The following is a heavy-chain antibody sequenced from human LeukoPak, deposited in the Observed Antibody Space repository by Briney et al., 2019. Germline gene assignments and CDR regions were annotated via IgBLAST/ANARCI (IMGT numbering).Heavy chain of an antibody. J-gene: IGHJ4*02. V-gene: IGHV4-39*07. D-gene: IGHD4-23*01. Sequence: PSETLSLTCTVSGGSITSSSHYWGWIRQPPGKGLEWIGSIYYSGDTYYNPSLKSRVTISVDTSKSQFSLRLSSVTAADTAVYYCAREDTGGLDHWGQGILVTVSP. CDR2: IYYSGDT. CDR1: GGSITSSSHY. CDR3: AREDTGGLDH.